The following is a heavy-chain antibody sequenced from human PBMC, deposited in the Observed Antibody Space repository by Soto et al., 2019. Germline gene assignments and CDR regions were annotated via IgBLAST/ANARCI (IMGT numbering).Heavy chain of an antibody. J-gene: IGHJ3*02. CDR2: MNPNSGNT. V-gene: IGHV1-8*01. CDR1: GYTFTSYD. Sequence: ASVKVSCKASGYTFTSYDINWVRQATGQGLEWMGWMNPNSGNTGYAQKFQGRVTMTRNTSISTAYMELSSLRSEDTAVYYCARGQIRNDGRWYARGGDDIWGQGTMVTVSS. D-gene: IGHD1-1*01. CDR3: ARGQIRNDGRWYARGGDDI.